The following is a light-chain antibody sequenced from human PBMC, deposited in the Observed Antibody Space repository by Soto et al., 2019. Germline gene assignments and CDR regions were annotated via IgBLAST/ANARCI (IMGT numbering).Light chain of an antibody. CDR1: SSDVGGYNY. V-gene: IGLV2-14*01. CDR3: SSYTSSSTTVV. Sequence: QSALTQPASVSGSPGQSITIYCTGTSSDVGGYNYVSWYQQHPGKAPKLMIYDVSNRPSGVSNRFSGSKSGNTASLTISWLQAEDEADYYCSSYTSSSTTVVFGGGTKLTVL. J-gene: IGLJ2*01. CDR2: DVS.